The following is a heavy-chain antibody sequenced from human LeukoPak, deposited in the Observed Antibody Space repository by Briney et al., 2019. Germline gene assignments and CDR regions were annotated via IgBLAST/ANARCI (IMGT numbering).Heavy chain of an antibody. Sequence: SETLSLTCTVSGGSISSSSYYWGWIRQPPGKGLEWIGRIYTSGSTNYNPSLKSRVTISVDTSKNQFSLKLSSVTAADTAVYYCARGRGLRYFDWSRNSYYFDYWGQGTLVTVSS. V-gene: IGHV4-39*07. CDR1: GGSISSSSYY. D-gene: IGHD3-9*01. CDR3: ARGRGLRYFDWSRNSYYFDY. CDR2: IYTSGST. J-gene: IGHJ4*02.